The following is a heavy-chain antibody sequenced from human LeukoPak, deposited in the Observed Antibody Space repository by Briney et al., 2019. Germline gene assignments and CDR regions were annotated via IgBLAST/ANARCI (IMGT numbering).Heavy chain of an antibody. CDR3: ARSYCSSTSCSSLDY. J-gene: IGHJ4*02. D-gene: IGHD2-2*01. CDR1: GASVSGYY. CDR2: INHSGST. Sequence: SETLSLTCAVYGASVSGYYWSWIRQPPGKGLEWIGEINHSGSTYKNPSLKSRVIISVDTSKNQFSLKLSSVTVADTAVYYCARSYCSSTSCSSLDYWGQGTLVTVSS. V-gene: IGHV4-34*01.